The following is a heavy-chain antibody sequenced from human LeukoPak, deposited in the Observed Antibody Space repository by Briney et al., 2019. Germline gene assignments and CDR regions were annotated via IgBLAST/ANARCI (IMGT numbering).Heavy chain of an antibody. D-gene: IGHD6-13*01. CDR2: IYYSGST. V-gene: IGHV4-39*01. J-gene: IGHJ5*02. CDR3: ASTPIAAAGYNWFDP. CDR1: GGSISSSSDY. Sequence: KPSQTLSLTCTVSGGSISSSSDYWGWIRQPPGKGLEWIGSIYYSGSTYYNPSLKSRVTISVDTSKNQFSLKLSSVTAADTAVYYCASTPIAAAGYNWFDPWGQGTLVTVSS.